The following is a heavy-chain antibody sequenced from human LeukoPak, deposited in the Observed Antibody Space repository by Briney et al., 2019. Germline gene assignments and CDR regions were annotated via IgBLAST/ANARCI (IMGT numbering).Heavy chain of an antibody. CDR2: IIPIFGTA. CDR3: ARVLSQPAYYFDY. D-gene: IGHD2-2*01. J-gene: IGHJ4*02. V-gene: IGHV1-69*01. CDR1: GGTFSSYA. Sequence: SVKVSCKASGGTFSSYAISWVRQAPGQGLEWMGGIIPIFGTADYAQKFQGRVTITADESTSTAYMELSSLRSEDTAVYYCARVLSQPAYYFDYWGQGTLVTVSS.